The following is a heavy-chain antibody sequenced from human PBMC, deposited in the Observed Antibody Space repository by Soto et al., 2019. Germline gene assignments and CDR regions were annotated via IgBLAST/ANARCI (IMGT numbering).Heavy chain of an antibody. V-gene: IGHV4-30-2*01. CDR3: ARDQGRNYYDSSGVFDY. CDR2: IYHSGST. D-gene: IGHD3-22*01. Sequence: SETLSLTCAVSGGSISSGGYSWSWIRQPPGKGLEWIGYIYHSGSTYYNPSLKSRVTISVDRSKNQFSLKLSSVTAADTAVYYCARDQGRNYYDSSGVFDYWGQGTLVTVSS. J-gene: IGHJ4*02. CDR1: GGSISSGGYS.